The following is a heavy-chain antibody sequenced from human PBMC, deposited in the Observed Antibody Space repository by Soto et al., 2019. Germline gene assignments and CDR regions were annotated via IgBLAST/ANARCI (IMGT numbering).Heavy chain of an antibody. CDR1: GGSISSYY. V-gene: IGHV4-59*01. CDR2: IYYSGST. D-gene: IGHD3-10*01. Sequence: SETLSLTCTVSGGSISSYYWSWIRQPPGKGLEWIGYIYYSGSTNYNPSLKSRVTISVDTSKNQFSLKLSSVTAADTAVYYCERAPGGNYGSLSYLEEWGQGTLVTFSS. CDR3: ERAPGGNYGSLSYLEE. J-gene: IGHJ4*02.